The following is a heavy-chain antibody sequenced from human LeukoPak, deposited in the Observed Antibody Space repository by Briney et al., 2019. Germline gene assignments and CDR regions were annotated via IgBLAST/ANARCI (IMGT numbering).Heavy chain of an antibody. Sequence: PGGSLRLSCAASGFTFSTYSMIWVRQAPGKGLEWLSYISGDSKTISYPDSVKGRFTISRDNAKNSLYLQMNDLRAEDTALYYCTRALYWGRGTLVTVSS. CDR3: TRALY. CDR2: ISGDSKTI. V-gene: IGHV3-48*01. J-gene: IGHJ4*02. CDR1: GFTFSTYS.